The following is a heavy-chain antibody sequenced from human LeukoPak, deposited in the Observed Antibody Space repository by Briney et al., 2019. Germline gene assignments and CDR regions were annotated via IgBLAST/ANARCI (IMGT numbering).Heavy chain of an antibody. CDR1: GGSISSYY. CDR3: ARVPLLSTTIFGVVKDYYYGMDV. V-gene: IGHV4-59*01. J-gene: IGHJ6*02. D-gene: IGHD3-3*01. CDR2: IYYSGST. Sequence: SETLSLTCTVSGGSISSYYWSWIRQPPGKGLEWIGYIYYSGSTNYNPSLKSRVTISVDTSKNQFSLKLSSVTAADTAVYYCARVPLLSTTIFGVVKDYYYGMDVWGQGTTVTVSS.